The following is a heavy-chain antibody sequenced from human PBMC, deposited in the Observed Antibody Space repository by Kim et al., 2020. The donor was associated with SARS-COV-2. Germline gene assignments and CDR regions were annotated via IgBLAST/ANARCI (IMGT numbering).Heavy chain of an antibody. J-gene: IGHJ4*02. V-gene: IGHV3-11*06. CDR3: ARIRGDDLWFGEFDY. CDR2: ISSSSSYT. CDR1: GFTFSDYY. D-gene: IGHD3-10*01. Sequence: GGSLRLSCAASGFTFSDYYMSWIRQAPGKGLEWVSYISSSSSYTNYADSVKGRFTISRDNAKNSLYLQMNSLRAEDTAVYYCARIRGDDLWFGEFDYWGQGTLVTVSS.